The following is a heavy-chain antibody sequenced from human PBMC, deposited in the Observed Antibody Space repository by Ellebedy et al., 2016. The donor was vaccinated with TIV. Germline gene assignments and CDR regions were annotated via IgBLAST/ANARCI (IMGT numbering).Heavy chain of an antibody. Sequence: PGGSLRLSCAASGFTFNRFPMHWVRQAPGKGLEWVAVIAYDGNDEYYADSVKGRFTISRDNSKNTLYLQMNSLRAGDTAVYYCARDDYHGSGVDYWGQGTLVTVSS. D-gene: IGHD3-10*01. J-gene: IGHJ4*02. CDR2: IAYDGNDE. V-gene: IGHV3-30*01. CDR1: GFTFNRFP. CDR3: ARDDYHGSGVDY.